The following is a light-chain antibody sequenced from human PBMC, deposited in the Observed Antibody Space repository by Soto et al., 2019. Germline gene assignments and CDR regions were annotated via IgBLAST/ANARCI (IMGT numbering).Light chain of an antibody. CDR3: SSFTTITTWV. Sequence: QSALTQPASVSGSPGQSITISCTGTTSDVGAYNYVSWYQQHPGRAPKLLIYQVSYRPSGVSNRFSGSKSGNTAYLTIYGLQAEDEADYYCSSFTTITTWVFGGGTKLTVL. CDR1: TSDVGAYNY. J-gene: IGLJ3*02. CDR2: QVS. V-gene: IGLV2-14*01.